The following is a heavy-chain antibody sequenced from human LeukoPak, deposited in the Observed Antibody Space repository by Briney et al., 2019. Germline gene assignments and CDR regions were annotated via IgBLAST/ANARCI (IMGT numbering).Heavy chain of an antibody. D-gene: IGHD6-13*01. Sequence: SETLSLTCTVSGGSISSGGYYWSWIRQHPGKGLEWIGYIYYSGTTYYNASLKSRVTISPDTSKNQFSLKLSSVTAADTAVYYCVRHWYHFDYWGQGTLVTVSS. CDR2: IYYSGTT. J-gene: IGHJ4*02. CDR3: VRHWYHFDY. CDR1: GGSISSGGYY. V-gene: IGHV4-31*03.